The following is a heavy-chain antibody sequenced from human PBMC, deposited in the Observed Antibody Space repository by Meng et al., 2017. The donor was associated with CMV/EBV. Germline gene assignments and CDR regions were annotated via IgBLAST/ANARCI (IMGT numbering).Heavy chain of an antibody. J-gene: IGHJ3*02. CDR3: ARADSSYFDVSAYYPDAFDI. Sequence: SETLSLTCVVSGGSFSSSKWWSWVRQPPGKGLEWIGAIHHSGTPNYNASLKSRVTMSVDKSKNHFSLSLTSVTAADTAAYFCARADSSYFDVSAYYPDAFDIWGQGTVVTVSS. D-gene: IGHD3-22*01. V-gene: IGHV4/OR15-8*03. CDR1: GGSFSSSKW. CDR2: IHHSGTP.